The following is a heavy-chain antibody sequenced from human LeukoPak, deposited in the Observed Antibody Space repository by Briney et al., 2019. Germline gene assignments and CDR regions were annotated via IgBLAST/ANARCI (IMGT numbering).Heavy chain of an antibody. D-gene: IGHD4-23*01. CDR2: IYYSGST. CDR1: GGSISSYY. Sequence: SESLSLTCTVYGGSISSYYWSWIRQPPGKGLEWIRYIYYSGSTNYNPSLKSRVTISVDTSKNQFSLKLSSVTAADTAVYYCARGPPTMVVTPGFDYWGQGTLVIVSS. CDR3: ARGPPTMVVTPGFDY. J-gene: IGHJ4*02. V-gene: IGHV4-59*01.